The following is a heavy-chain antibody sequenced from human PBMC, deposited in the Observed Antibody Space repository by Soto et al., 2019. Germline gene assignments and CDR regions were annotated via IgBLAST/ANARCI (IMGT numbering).Heavy chain of an antibody. D-gene: IGHD6-13*01. CDR2: IYPGDSDT. CDR1: GYSFTSYW. Sequence: HGESLKISCKGSGYSFTSYWIGWVRQMPGKGLEWMGIIYPGDSDTRYSPSFKGQVTSSADKSISTAYLQWSSLKASDTAMYYCARQEGSSSWIGGWFDPWGQGTLVTVSS. V-gene: IGHV5-51*01. J-gene: IGHJ5*02. CDR3: ARQEGSSSWIGGWFDP.